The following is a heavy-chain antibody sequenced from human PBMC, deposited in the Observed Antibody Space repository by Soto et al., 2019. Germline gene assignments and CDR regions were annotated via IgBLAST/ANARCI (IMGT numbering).Heavy chain of an antibody. Sequence: SETLSLTCTVSGGSISSSSYYWGWIRQPPGKGLEWIGSIYYSGSTYYNPSLKSRVTISVDTSKNQFSLKLSSVTAADTAVYYYARHRGGGGYDILTGYYHDFHFDYWGQGTLVTVSS. CDR2: IYYSGST. CDR3: ARHRGGGGYDILTGYYHDFHFDY. CDR1: GGSISSSSYY. V-gene: IGHV4-39*01. J-gene: IGHJ4*02. D-gene: IGHD3-9*01.